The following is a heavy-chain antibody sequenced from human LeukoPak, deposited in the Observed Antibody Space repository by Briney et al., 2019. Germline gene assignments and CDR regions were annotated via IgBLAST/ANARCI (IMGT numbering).Heavy chain of an antibody. V-gene: IGHV3-53*01. CDR3: AKAPYDYVWGSYRLTVGMDV. D-gene: IGHD3-16*02. CDR2: IYSGGST. Sequence: PGGSLRLSCAASGFTVSSKYMSWVRQVPGKGLEWVSVIYSGGSTYYADSVKGRFTISRDNSKNTLYLQMNSLRAEDAAVYYCAKAPYDYVWGSYRLTVGMDVWGQGTTVTVSS. CDR1: GFTVSSKY. J-gene: IGHJ6*02.